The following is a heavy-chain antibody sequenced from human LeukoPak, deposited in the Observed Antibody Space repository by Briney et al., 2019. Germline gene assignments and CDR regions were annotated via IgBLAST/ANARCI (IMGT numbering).Heavy chain of an antibody. D-gene: IGHD2-15*01. CDR3: ASDLGYCSGGSCSYFDY. CDR2: IYYSGST. J-gene: IGHJ4*02. Sequence: SETLSLTCTVSGGSVSNGSYYWSWIRQPPGKGLEWIGYIYYSGSTNYNPSLKSRVTISVDTSKNQFSLKLSSVTAADTAVYYCASDLGYCSGGSCSYFDYWGQGTLVTVSS. V-gene: IGHV4-61*01. CDR1: GGSVSNGSYY.